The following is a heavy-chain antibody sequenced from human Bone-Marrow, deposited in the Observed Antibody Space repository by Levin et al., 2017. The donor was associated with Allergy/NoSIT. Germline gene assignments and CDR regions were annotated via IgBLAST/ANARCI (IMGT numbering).Heavy chain of an antibody. CDR3: AKDRRPYRSSWYAFHF. CDR2: ISWNSGTI. Sequence: SLKISCAASGFSFDNYAMHWVRQAPGKGLEWVSGISWNSGTIAYADSVKGRFTISRDNAKNSLYLQMNSLRAEDTAFYYCAKDRRPYRSSWYAFHFWGQGTLVTVSS. J-gene: IGHJ4*02. V-gene: IGHV3-9*01. CDR1: GFSFDNYA. D-gene: IGHD6-13*01.